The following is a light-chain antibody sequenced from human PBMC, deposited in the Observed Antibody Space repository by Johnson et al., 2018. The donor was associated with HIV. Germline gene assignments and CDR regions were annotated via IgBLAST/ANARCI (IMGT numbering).Light chain of an antibody. J-gene: IGLJ1*01. CDR2: EDY. V-gene: IGLV1-51*02. CDR1: SSNIENYF. Sequence: QSILTQPPSVSAAPGQRVNISCSGHSSNIENYFVSWYQQLPGAAPRLLIYEDYKRPSGIPGRFSGSKSGPSATLGITGLQTGDEADYYCGTWDTLLRTGFFGTGTKVTVL. CDR3: GTWDTLLRTGF.